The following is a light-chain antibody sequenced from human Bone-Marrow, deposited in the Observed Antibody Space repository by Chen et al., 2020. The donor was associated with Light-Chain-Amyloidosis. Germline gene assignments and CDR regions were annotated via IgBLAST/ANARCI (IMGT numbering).Light chain of an antibody. Sequence: QSALTQPASVAGSVGQSITLSCTGTSTDVGHYNLVSWYQQHPGEAPKLMIYEDSERPSGVSNRFSGSKSGNTASLTISGLQTEDQADYYCCSSSDTDTSIFGTGTRLTVL. CDR2: EDS. CDR1: STDVGHYNL. J-gene: IGLJ2*01. V-gene: IGLV2-23*01. CDR3: CSSSDTDTSI.